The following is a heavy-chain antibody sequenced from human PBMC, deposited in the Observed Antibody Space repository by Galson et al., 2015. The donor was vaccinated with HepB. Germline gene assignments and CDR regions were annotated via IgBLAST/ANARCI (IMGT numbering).Heavy chain of an antibody. Sequence: SVKVSCKASGSTFTGYYIHWVRQAPGQGLEWMGWINHNSGVTVYAQKFRGRVTMTRDTSTSAVYMELSGLRSDDTAVYYCSREDYWGQGSLVTVSS. CDR1: GSTFTGYY. CDR3: SREDY. CDR2: INHNSGVT. J-gene: IGHJ4*02. V-gene: IGHV1-2*02.